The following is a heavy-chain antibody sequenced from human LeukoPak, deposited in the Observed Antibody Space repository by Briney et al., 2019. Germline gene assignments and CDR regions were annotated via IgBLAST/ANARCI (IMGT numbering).Heavy chain of an antibody. Sequence: ASVKVSCKSSGYTFTGYYMHWVRQAPGQGLEWMGWINPNSGGTNYAQKFQGRVTMTRDTSIGTAYMELSRLRSDDTALYYCARVGSLWELRLSLGYWGQGTLVTVSS. V-gene: IGHV1-2*02. CDR3: ARVGSLWELRLSLGY. J-gene: IGHJ4*02. D-gene: IGHD1-26*01. CDR1: GYTFTGYY. CDR2: INPNSGGT.